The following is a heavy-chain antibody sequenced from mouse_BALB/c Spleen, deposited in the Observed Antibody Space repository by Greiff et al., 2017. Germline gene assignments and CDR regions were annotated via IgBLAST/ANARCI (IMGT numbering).Heavy chain of an antibody. Sequence: EVHLVESGGGLVQPGGSLRLFCATSGFTFTDYYMRRVRQPPGKALEWLGFIRNKANGYTTEYSASVKGRFTISRDNSQSILYLQMNTLRAEDSATYYCASDYNGSSFDYWGQGATLTVSS. CDR2: IRNKANGYTT. V-gene: IGHV7-3*02. J-gene: IGHJ2*01. CDR1: GFTFTDYY. CDR3: ASDYNGSSFDY. D-gene: IGHD1-1*01.